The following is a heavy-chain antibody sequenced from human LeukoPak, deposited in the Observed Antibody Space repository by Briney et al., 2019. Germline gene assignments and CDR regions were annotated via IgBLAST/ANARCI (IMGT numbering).Heavy chain of an antibody. CDR1: GGSISSGSYY. Sequence: SETLSLTCTVSGGSISSGSYYWSWIRQPAGKGLEWIGRIYTSGSTNYNPSLKSRVTISVDTSKNQFSLKLSSVTAADTAVYYCARAQEVRWELEPRGYFDYWGQGTLVTVSS. D-gene: IGHD4-23*01. J-gene: IGHJ4*02. CDR2: IYTSGST. V-gene: IGHV4-61*02. CDR3: ARAQEVRWELEPRGYFDY.